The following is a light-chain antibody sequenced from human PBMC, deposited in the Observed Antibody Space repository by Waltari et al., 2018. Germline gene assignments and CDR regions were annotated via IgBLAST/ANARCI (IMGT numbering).Light chain of an antibody. V-gene: IGKV3-15*01. CDR3: QQYNNWRT. J-gene: IGKJ2*01. CDR2: GAS. Sequence: EILMTQSPATLSVSPGEGATLSCRASQSISRNLAWYQQKPGQAPRLLIYGASTRAAGVPARFSGSGSGTEFTLTISSLQSEGFAVYYCQQYNNWRTFGQGTKLEIK. CDR1: QSISRN.